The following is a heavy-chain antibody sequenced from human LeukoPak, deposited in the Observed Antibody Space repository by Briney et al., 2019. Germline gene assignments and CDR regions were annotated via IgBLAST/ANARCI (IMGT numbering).Heavy chain of an antibody. CDR1: GYTFSSND. V-gene: IGHV1-8*01. D-gene: IGHD5-24*01. CDR3: ARSRRDGYNSFDY. J-gene: IGHJ4*02. Sequence: ASVKVSYKASGYTFSSNDINWVRQATGQGLEWMGWMNPENGNTGYAERFQGRVTLTRNTSISTAYMELSSLGSEDTAVYYCARSRRDGYNSFDYWGQGTLVTVSS. CDR2: MNPENGNT.